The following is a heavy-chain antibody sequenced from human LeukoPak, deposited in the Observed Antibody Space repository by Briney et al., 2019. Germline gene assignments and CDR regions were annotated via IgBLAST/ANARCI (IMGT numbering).Heavy chain of an antibody. Sequence: PSETLSLTCTVSGYSISSGYYWGWIRQPPGKGLEWIGSIYHSGSTYYNPSLKRRVTISVDTSKNQFSLQLSSVTAADTAVYYCARVPKEVVVVADNAEYYFDYWGQGTLVTVSS. CDR1: GYSISSGYY. CDR2: IYHSGST. J-gene: IGHJ4*02. V-gene: IGHV4-38-2*02. D-gene: IGHD2-15*01. CDR3: ARVPKEVVVVADNAEYYFDY.